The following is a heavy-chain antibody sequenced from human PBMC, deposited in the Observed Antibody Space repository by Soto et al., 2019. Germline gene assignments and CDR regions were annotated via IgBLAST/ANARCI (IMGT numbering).Heavy chain of an antibody. CDR1: GYTFTSYA. D-gene: IGHD1-26*01. V-gene: IGHV1-3*01. J-gene: IGHJ2*01. CDR3: ARGGSLYWYFDL. CDR2: INAGNGNT. Sequence: ASVKVSCNASGYTFTSYAMHLVRQAPGQRLEWMGWINAGNGNTKYSQKFQGRVTITRDTSASTAYMELSSLRSEDTAVYYCARGGSLYWYFDLWGRGTLVTVSS.